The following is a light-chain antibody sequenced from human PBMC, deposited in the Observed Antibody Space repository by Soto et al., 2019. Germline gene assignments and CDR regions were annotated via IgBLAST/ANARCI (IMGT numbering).Light chain of an antibody. CDR2: SNY. Sequence: QSVLTQPPSASGTPGQRVTISCSGSSSNIESNTVTWYQQLPGTAPKLVIYSNYDRPSGVPGRFSGSTSGTSASLVIRGLQSEDEADYYCAAWDDILNGYVFGDGTKVTVL. CDR1: SSNIESNT. CDR3: AAWDDILNGYV. J-gene: IGLJ1*01. V-gene: IGLV1-44*01.